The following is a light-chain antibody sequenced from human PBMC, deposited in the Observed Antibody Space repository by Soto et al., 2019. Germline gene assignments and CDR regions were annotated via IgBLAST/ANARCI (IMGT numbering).Light chain of an antibody. Sequence: VMTQAPATLSVSPGERATLSCRASESISTNLARYQQKPGQAPRLLVYDASTRATGITVRFSGSGSGTEFTLSISSVQSEDFAIFYCQQYNRWPRTFGQGTKVDI. CDR3: QQYNRWPRT. CDR1: ESISTN. CDR2: DAS. J-gene: IGKJ1*01. V-gene: IGKV3-15*01.